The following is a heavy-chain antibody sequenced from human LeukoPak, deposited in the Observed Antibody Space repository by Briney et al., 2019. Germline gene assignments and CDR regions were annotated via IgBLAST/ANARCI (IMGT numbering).Heavy chain of an antibody. D-gene: IGHD6-13*01. CDR3: ARHSMRSSWASPFDC. V-gene: IGHV4-61*05. J-gene: IGHJ4*02. Sequence: ASETLSLTCTVSGGSISSGSYYWGWIRQPPGKGLEWIGNIFYSGYTNYNPSLKSRVTISVDTSRNQFSLNLSSVTAADTAVYYCARHSMRSSWASPFDCWGQGTLVTVSS. CDR2: IFYSGYT. CDR1: GGSISSGSYY.